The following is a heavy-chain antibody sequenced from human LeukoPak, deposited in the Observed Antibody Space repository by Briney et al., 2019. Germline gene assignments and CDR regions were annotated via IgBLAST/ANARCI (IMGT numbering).Heavy chain of an antibody. CDR1: GGSFSGYY. Sequence: PSETLSLTCAVYGGSFSGYYWSWIRQPPGKGLEWIGEINHSGSTNYNPSLKSRVTISVDTSKNQFSLKLSSVTAADTAVYYCARHYYDSSSAFDIWGQGTMVTVSS. J-gene: IGHJ3*02. CDR3: ARHYYDSSSAFDI. CDR2: INHSGST. V-gene: IGHV4-34*01. D-gene: IGHD3-22*01.